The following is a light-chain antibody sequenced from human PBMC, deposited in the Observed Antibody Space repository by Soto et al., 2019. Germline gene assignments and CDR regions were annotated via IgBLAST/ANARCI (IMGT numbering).Light chain of an antibody. V-gene: IGKV3D-20*02. CDR2: GAS. Sequence: EIVVTQFPGTPSLFPGGKAPLSRRAIQSVTKNNLNWYQQKPGQAPRLLIYGASIRATGIPDRFSGSGSETDFTLTISSLEPEDFAVYYCQQRSNWPSITFGQGTRLEIK. J-gene: IGKJ5*01. CDR1: QSVTKNN. CDR3: QQRSNWPSIT.